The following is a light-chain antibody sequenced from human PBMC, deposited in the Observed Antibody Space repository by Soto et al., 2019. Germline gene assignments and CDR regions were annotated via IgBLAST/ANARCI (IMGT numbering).Light chain of an antibody. CDR3: QQYNTYTAT. V-gene: IGKV1-5*03. Sequence: DIQMTQSPSTLSASVGDRVTITCRASQTISYFLAWYQQKPGKAPNLLIYKASTLKSGVPSRFRGSGSGTAFTLTISSLQPDDFATYYCQQYNTYTATFGQGTKVEIK. CDR2: KAS. J-gene: IGKJ1*01. CDR1: QTISYF.